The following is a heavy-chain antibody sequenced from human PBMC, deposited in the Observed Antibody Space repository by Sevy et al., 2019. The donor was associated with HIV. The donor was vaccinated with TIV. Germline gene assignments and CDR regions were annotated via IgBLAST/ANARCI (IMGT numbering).Heavy chain of an antibody. D-gene: IGHD6-19*01. CDR1: GFTFSSYG. V-gene: IGHV3-30*18. CDR3: ANLYSSGWYDFDY. J-gene: IGHJ4*02. Sequence: GGSLRLSCAASGFTFSSYGMHWVRQAPGKGLEWVAVISYDGSNKYYADSVKGRFTISRDNCKNTLYLQMNSLRAEDKDVYYCANLYSSGWYDFDYWGQGTLVTVSS. CDR2: ISYDGSNK.